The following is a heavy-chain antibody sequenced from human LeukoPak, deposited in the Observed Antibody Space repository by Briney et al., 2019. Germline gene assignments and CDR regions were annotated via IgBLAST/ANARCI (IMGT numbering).Heavy chain of an antibody. V-gene: IGHV3-9*01. CDR2: ISWNSGSI. CDR3: AKDIGPVVVVIKPPCGMDV. D-gene: IGHD3-22*01. J-gene: IGHJ6*02. Sequence: GRSLRLSCAASGFTFDDYAMHWVRQAPGKGLEWVSGISWNSGSIGYADSVKGRFTISRDNAKNSLYLQMNSLRAEDTALYYCAKDIGPVVVVIKPPCGMDVWGQGTTVTVSS. CDR1: GFTFDDYA.